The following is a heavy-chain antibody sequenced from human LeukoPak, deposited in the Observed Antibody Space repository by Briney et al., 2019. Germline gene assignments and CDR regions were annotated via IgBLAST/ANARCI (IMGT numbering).Heavy chain of an antibody. Sequence: PGGSLRLXCAASGFTFSSYAMSWVRQAPGKGLEWVSAISGSGGSTYYADSVKGRFTISRDNSKNTLYLQMNSLRAEDSAVYYCAKSAGFLEDAFDIWGQGTMVTVSS. D-gene: IGHD3-3*01. J-gene: IGHJ3*02. CDR2: ISGSGGST. V-gene: IGHV3-23*01. CDR3: AKSAGFLEDAFDI. CDR1: GFTFSSYA.